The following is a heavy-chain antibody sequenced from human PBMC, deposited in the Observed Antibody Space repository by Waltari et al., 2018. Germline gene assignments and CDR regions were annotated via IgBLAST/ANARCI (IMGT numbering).Heavy chain of an antibody. CDR3: ARDGVGSGWYNYFDY. J-gene: IGHJ4*02. CDR2: IYYSGST. CDR1: GGSISSGDYY. V-gene: IGHV4-30-4*08. D-gene: IGHD6-19*01. Sequence: QVQLQESGPGLVKPSQTLSLTCTVSGGSISSGDYYWSWIRQPPGKGLEWIGYIYYSGSTYYNPSLKSRVTISVDTSKNQFSLKLSSVTAADTAVYYCARDGVGSGWYNYFDYWGQGTLVTVSS.